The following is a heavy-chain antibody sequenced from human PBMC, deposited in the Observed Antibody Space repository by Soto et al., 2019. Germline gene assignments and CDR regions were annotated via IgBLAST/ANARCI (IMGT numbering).Heavy chain of an antibody. D-gene: IGHD2-2*01. J-gene: IGHJ4*02. CDR1: GFTFSSYA. V-gene: IGHV3-23*01. Sequence: PGGSLRLSCAVSGFTFSSYAMSWFRQAPGKGLEWVSSISGSGGSTYYADSVKGQFTISRDNSKNTLYLQMSSLRAEDTAVYYCAKDLTFHRLEPAAQGSYWGQGTLVTVSS. CDR3: AKDLTFHRLEPAAQGSY. CDR2: ISGSGGST.